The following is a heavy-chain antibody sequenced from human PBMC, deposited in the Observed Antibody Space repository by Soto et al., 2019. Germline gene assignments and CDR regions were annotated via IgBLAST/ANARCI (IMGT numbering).Heavy chain of an antibody. CDR3: ARAPRTRIQLWLPNY. J-gene: IGHJ4*02. Sequence: GGSLRLSCAASGFTFSSYSMNWVRQAPGKGLEWVSYISSSSSTIYYADSVKGRFTISRDNAKNSLYLQMNSLRAEDTAVYYCARAPRTRIQLWLPNYWGQGTLVTVSS. CDR1: GFTFSSYS. V-gene: IGHV3-48*01. D-gene: IGHD5-18*01. CDR2: ISSSSSTI.